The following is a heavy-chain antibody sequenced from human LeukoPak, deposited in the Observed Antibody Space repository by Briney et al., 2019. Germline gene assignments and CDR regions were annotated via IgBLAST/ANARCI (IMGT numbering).Heavy chain of an antibody. CDR1: GFTFSSYA. V-gene: IGHV3-30-3*01. CDR2: ISYDGSNK. D-gene: IGHD3-22*01. Sequence: GRSLRLSCAASGFTFSSYAMHWVRQAPGKGLEWVAVISYDGSNKYYADSVKGRFTISRDNSKNTLYLQMNSLRAEDTAVYYCARESSSGYYLAGAFDIWGQGTMVTVSS. J-gene: IGHJ3*02. CDR3: ARESSSGYYLAGAFDI.